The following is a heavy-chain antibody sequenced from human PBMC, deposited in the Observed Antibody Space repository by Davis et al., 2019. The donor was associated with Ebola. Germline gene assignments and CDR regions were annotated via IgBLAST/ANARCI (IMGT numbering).Heavy chain of an antibody. V-gene: IGHV3-7*03. CDR1: QFNFTGAW. CDR3: SKISGGL. CDR2: TNPDASEK. Sequence: GESLKISCAGSQFNFTGAWMNWVRQAPGKGLEWVASTNPDASEKYYVDSARGRFTISRDNPKKTVSLQMNSLRGDDTAVYYCSKISGGLWGQGTLVTVSS. D-gene: IGHD3-10*01. J-gene: IGHJ4*02.